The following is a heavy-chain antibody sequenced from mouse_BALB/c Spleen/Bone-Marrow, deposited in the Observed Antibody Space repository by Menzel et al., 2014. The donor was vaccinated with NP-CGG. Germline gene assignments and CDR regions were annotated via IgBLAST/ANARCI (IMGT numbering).Heavy chain of an antibody. Sequence: EVQLVESGAELVKPGASVKLSCTASGFNIKDTYMHWVKQRPEQGLEWIGRIDPANGYTKFDPKFQGKATITADTSSNTAYLQLSSLTSEDTVVYYCARGTTVVSYYAMDYWGQGPSVTVSS. CDR2: IDPANGYT. V-gene: IGHV14-3*02. D-gene: IGHD1-1*01. CDR1: GFNIKDTY. J-gene: IGHJ4*01. CDR3: ARGTTVVSYYAMDY.